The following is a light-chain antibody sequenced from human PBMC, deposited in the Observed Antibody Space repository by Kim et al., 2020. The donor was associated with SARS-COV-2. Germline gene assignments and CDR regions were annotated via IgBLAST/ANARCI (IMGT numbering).Light chain of an antibody. CDR1: QSVSDY. CDR2: DAS. Sequence: EVLLTQSPATLSLSPGERATLSCRASQSVSDYLAWHQQRPGQAPRLLIYDASNRATGIPARFSGSGSGTDFTLTITSLEPEDFAVYYCQQRNHWPLSFGQGTRLEIK. J-gene: IGKJ5*01. V-gene: IGKV3-11*01. CDR3: QQRNHWPLS.